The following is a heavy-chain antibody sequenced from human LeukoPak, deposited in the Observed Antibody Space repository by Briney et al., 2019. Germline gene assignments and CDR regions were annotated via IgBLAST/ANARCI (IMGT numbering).Heavy chain of an antibody. CDR1: GGSISSSSYY. CDR3: VGVPAALSY. D-gene: IGHD2-2*01. J-gene: IGHJ4*02. V-gene: IGHV4-39*01. Sequence: SETLSLTCTVSGGSISSSSYYWGWIRQPPGKGLEWIGSIYYSGSTYYNPSLRSRVTISVDTSKNQFSLKLSSVTAADTAVYYCVGVPAALSYWGQGTLVTVSS. CDR2: IYYSGST.